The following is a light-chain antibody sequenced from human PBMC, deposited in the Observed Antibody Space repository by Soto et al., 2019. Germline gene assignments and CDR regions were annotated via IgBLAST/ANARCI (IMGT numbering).Light chain of an antibody. CDR1: KSISSW. Sequence: DLQITPSPSSPSASVGDRVTIPCPASKSISSWLVWYQQKPGKAPELLIYAASTLQSGVPSRFSGSGSGTDFTLTISCLQSEDFATYYCQQYYSFPWTFGQGTKVDIK. J-gene: IGKJ1*01. CDR3: QQYYSFPWT. CDR2: AAS. V-gene: IGKV1-39*01.